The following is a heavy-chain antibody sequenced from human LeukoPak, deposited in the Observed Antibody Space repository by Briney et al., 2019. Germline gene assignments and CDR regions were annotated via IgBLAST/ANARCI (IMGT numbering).Heavy chain of an antibody. CDR1: GGSISSSSYY. V-gene: IGHV4-39*01. J-gene: IGHJ6*03. Sequence: SETLSLTCTVSGGSISSSSYYWGWIRQPPGKGLEWTGSIYYSGSTYYNPSLKSRVTISVDTSKNQFSLKLSSVTAADTAVYYCARTLGYCSGGSCLYYYYYYMDVWGKGTTVTVSS. CDR3: ARTLGYCSGGSCLYYYYYYMDV. D-gene: IGHD2-15*01. CDR2: IYYSGST.